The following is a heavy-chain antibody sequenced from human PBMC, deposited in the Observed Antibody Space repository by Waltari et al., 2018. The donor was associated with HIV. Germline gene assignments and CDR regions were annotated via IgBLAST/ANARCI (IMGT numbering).Heavy chain of an antibody. CDR2: MNPNSGDT. J-gene: IGHJ6*02. Sequence: QVQLVQSGAEVKKPGASVKVSCEPSGYTFTSYDINWVRQATGQGLEWMGWMNPNSGDTGYAQNFQCRVTMTRNTSISTADMELSSLRSEDTAVYYCARGRGKEPAAIFVEDVWGQGPTVTVSS. D-gene: IGHD2-2*01. CDR1: GYTFTSYD. V-gene: IGHV1-8*01. CDR3: ARGRGKEPAAIFVEDV.